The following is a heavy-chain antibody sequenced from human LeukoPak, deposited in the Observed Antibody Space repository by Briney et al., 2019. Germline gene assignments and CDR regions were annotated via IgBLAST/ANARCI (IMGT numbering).Heavy chain of an antibody. J-gene: IGHJ5*02. CDR3: ARDRGHCDTARCYINWFDP. Sequence: GASVKVSCKASGGTFSSYAISWVRQAPGQGLEWMGGIVPTFETANYAQKFQDRLTITADESTDTVYMELSSLTSKDTAVYYCARDRGHCDTARCYINWFDPWGQGTLVTVSP. CDR2: IVPTFETA. V-gene: IGHV1-69*13. D-gene: IGHD5-18*01. CDR1: GGTFSSYA.